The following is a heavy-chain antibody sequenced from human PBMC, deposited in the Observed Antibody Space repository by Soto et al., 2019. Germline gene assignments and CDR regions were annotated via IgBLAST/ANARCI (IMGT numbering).Heavy chain of an antibody. CDR3: ATGSGTLLGYFDY. V-gene: IGHV1-24*01. J-gene: IGHJ4*02. CDR2: FDPEDGET. CDR1: GYTLTELS. Sequence: ASVKVSCKVSGYTLTELSMHWVRQAPGKGLEWMGGFDPEDGETIYAQKLQGRVTMTEDTSTDTAYMELSSLRSDDTAVYYCATGSGTLLGYFDYWGQGTLVTVSS. D-gene: IGHD3-10*01.